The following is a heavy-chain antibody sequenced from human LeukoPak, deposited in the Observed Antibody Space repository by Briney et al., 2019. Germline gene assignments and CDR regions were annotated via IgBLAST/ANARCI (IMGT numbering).Heavy chain of an antibody. Sequence: ASVKVSCKASGGTFSSYAISWVRQAPGQGLEWMGGIIPIFGTANYAQKFQGRVTITTDESTSTAYMELSSLRSEDTAVYYCASGGSWSQYYFDYWGQGTLVTVSS. CDR1: GGTFSSYA. CDR3: ASGGSWSQYYFDY. J-gene: IGHJ4*02. CDR2: IIPIFGTA. D-gene: IGHD6-13*01. V-gene: IGHV1-69*05.